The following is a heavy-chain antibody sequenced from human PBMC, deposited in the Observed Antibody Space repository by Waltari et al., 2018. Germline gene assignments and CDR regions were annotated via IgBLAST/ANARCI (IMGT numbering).Heavy chain of an antibody. CDR1: GFDFSNQW. Sequence: EVRLVESGGGLVQPGGSLRLSCTASGFDFSNQWMSWVRQAPGKGPEWVANIRPDDSERFYVDSVKGRFTISRDNAKKSLYLQMNSLRVEDTALYYCARDWAYGFDVWGQGTTVSVSS. V-gene: IGHV3-7*01. CDR2: IRPDDSER. CDR3: ARDWAYGFDV. D-gene: IGHD7-27*01. J-gene: IGHJ3*01.